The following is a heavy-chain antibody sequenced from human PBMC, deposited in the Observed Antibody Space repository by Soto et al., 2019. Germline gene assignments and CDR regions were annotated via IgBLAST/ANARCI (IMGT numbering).Heavy chain of an antibody. V-gene: IGHV3-7*05. D-gene: IGHD6-6*01. J-gene: IGHJ2*01. CDR3: VKGAGFVLHV. Sequence: EVQLVESGGGLVQPGESLRLSCVASRVTFSSNYMHWARQAPGKGLEWVAVIKEDGSERHYVDSVKGRFSISTDNAKNSLYLQMNSLRVDDSAVYYCVKGAGFVLHVWGRGTQVTVSS. CDR2: IKEDGSER. CDR1: RVTFSSNY.